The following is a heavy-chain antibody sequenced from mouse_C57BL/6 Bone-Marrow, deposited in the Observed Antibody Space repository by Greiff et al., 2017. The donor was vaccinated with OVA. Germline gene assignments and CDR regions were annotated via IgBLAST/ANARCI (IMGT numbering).Heavy chain of an antibody. J-gene: IGHJ4*01. V-gene: IGHV1-55*01. CDR2: IYPGSGST. D-gene: IGHD2-3*01. CDR1: GYTFTSYW. Sequence: VQRVESGAELVKPGASVKMSCKASGYTFTSYWITWVKQRPGQGLEWIGDIYPGSGSTNYNEKFKSKATLTVDTSSSTAYMQLSSLTSEDSAVYYCAREDGYYGYAMDYWGQGTSVTVSS. CDR3: AREDGYYGYAMDY.